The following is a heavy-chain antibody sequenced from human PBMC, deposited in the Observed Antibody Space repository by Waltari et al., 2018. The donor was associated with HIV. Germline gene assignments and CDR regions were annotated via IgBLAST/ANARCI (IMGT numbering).Heavy chain of an antibody. CDR2: INTYTGNP. CDR3: ARDRGSGWSFDP. CDR1: GYPFCSYA. D-gene: IGHD6-19*01. V-gene: IGHV7-4-1*02. J-gene: IGHJ5*02. Sequence: QVQLVQSGSELKKPGASVKVSCRASGYPFCSYAINWLRQAPGQGLEWMGWINTYTGNPTYVQGFKGRFVFSLDTSVNTAYVQISSLKADDTAVYFCARDRGSGWSFDPWGQGTLVTVSS.